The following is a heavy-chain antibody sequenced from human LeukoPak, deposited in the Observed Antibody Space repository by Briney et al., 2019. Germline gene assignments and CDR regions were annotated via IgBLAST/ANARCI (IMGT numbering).Heavy chain of an antibody. V-gene: IGHV3-30*02. Sequence: PGGSLRLSCAASGFTFSSYGMHWVRQAPGKGLEWVAFIRYDGSNKYYADSVKGRFTISRDNAKNSLYLQMNSLRAEDTAVYYCARNLDYGSGSYYNAVFDYWGQGTLVTVSS. CDR1: GFTFSSYG. CDR3: ARNLDYGSGSYYNAVFDY. CDR2: IRYDGSNK. D-gene: IGHD3-10*01. J-gene: IGHJ4*02.